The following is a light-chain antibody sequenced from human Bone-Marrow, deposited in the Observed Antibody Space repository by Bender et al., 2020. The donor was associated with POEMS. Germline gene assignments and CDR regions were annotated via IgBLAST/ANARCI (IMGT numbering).Light chain of an antibody. CDR3: SSSTSSNTWV. CDR2: EAT. Sequence: QSALTQPASVSGSLRQSITISCSGTISDVGAYNYVSWYQQHPGKAPKLIIYEATKRPSGVSTRFSGSRSGNTASLTISGLQAEDEADYYCSSSTSSNTWVFGGGTKLTVL. CDR1: ISDVGAYNY. V-gene: IGLV2-14*01. J-gene: IGLJ3*02.